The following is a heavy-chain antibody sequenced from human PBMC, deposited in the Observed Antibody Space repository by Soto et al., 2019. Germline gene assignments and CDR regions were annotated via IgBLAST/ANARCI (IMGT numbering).Heavy chain of an antibody. D-gene: IGHD3-22*01. CDR2: MNPNSGNT. Sequence: ASVKVSCKASGYTFTSYDINWVRQATGQGLEWMGWMNPNSGNTGYAQKFQGRVTMTRNTSISTAYMELSSLRSEDTAVYYCARSTPDSTGYYYAFYYYYGMDVWGQGTTVTVSS. CDR3: ARSTPDSTGYYYAFYYYYGMDV. J-gene: IGHJ6*02. V-gene: IGHV1-8*01. CDR1: GYTFTSYD.